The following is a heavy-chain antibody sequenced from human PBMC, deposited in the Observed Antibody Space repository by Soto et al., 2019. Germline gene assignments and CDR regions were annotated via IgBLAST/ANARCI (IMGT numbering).Heavy chain of an antibody. CDR2: ISAYSGNT. J-gene: IGHJ4*02. Sequence: VQLVQPGAEVKKPGASVKVSCKTSGFTFTNYYINWVRQAPGQGLEVMGWISAYSGNTNYAQNLQGRVTMTTDTSASTAYLELRSLRSDDTAVYFCARGDTYYVNWYFDYWGQGTLVTVSS. CDR1: GFTFTNYY. CDR3: ARGDTYYVNWYFDY. V-gene: IGHV1-18*01. D-gene: IGHD1-1*01.